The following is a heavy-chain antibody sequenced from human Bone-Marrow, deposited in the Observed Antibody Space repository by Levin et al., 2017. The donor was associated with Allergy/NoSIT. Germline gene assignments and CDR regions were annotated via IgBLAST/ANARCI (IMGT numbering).Heavy chain of an antibody. CDR1: GFTFSSNY. Sequence: GESLKISCAASGFTFSSNYMSWVHQAPGKGLEWVSVIYSGGSTYYADSVKGRFTISRDNSKNTLYLQMNSLRAEDTAVYYCARGWFGELLSHWGQGTLVTVSS. D-gene: IGHD3-10*01. CDR2: IYSGGST. V-gene: IGHV3-53*01. CDR3: ARGWFGELLSH. J-gene: IGHJ4*02.